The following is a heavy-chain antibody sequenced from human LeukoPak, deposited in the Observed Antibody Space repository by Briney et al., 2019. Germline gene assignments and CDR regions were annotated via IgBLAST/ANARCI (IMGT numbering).Heavy chain of an antibody. J-gene: IGHJ3*02. CDR1: GFPFSSYE. D-gene: IGHD3-16*02. Sequence: PGGSRRLSCAASGFPFSSYEMNWVRQAPGKGLEWVSYISSSGSTIYYADSVKGRFTISRDNAKNSLYLQMNSLRAEDTAVYYCARASRDYDYVWGSYLGAAPRGGDAFDIWGQGTMVTVSS. CDR3: ARASRDYDYVWGSYLGAAPRGGDAFDI. V-gene: IGHV3-48*03. CDR2: ISSSGSTI.